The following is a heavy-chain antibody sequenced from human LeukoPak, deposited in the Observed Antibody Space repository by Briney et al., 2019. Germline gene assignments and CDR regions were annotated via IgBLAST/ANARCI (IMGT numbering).Heavy chain of an antibody. CDR2: IHEDGSDK. CDR3: ARVGYAFDI. J-gene: IGHJ3*02. V-gene: IGHV3-7*02. Sequence: PGGSLRLSCVVSGFTFSSYWMNWVRQAPGKGLEWVANIHEDGSDKYYMDSVKGRFTISRDNAKNSLYLQMNSLRDEDTAVYYCARVGYAFDIWGQGTMVTVSS. CDR1: GFTFSSYW.